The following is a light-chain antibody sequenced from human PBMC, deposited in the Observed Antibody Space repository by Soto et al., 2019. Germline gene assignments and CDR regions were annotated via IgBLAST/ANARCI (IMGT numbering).Light chain of an antibody. CDR3: TSYACSYPPV. CDR1: ISDSDGYNY. Sequence: QSALTHPAAVSASRGLAITIYCTGTISDSDGYNYVSWYQQHPAKAATIMLYEVSTRLPGVAERFSSSKSGNTAFLIISGRQADDDSDYYCTSYACSYPPVFGNGTKVTVL. J-gene: IGLJ1*01. V-gene: IGLV2-14*01. CDR2: EVS.